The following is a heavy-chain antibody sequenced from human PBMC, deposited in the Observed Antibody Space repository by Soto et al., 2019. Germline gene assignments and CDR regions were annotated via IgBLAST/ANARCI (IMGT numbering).Heavy chain of an antibody. CDR2: ISYDGSNK. CDR3: AKVYYDFWSGSPFDY. D-gene: IGHD3-3*01. J-gene: IGHJ4*02. Sequence: QVQLVESGGGVVQPGRSLRLSCVASGFTFSSYGMHWVRQAPGKGLEWVAVISYDGSNKYYADSVKGRFTISRDNSKNTLYLQMNSLRAEDTAVYYCAKVYYDFWSGSPFDYWGQGTLVTVSS. CDR1: GFTFSSYG. V-gene: IGHV3-30*18.